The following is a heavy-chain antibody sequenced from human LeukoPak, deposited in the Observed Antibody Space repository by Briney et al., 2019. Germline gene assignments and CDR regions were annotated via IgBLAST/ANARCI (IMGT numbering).Heavy chain of an antibody. D-gene: IGHD6-19*01. Sequence: GGSLRLSCAASGFAFSTYTMNWVRQAPGKGLEWVSAISGSGGSTYYADSVKGRFTISRDNSKNTLYLQMNSLRAEDTAVYYCAKASSSHSSGWDTGGYFDYWGQGTLVTVSS. V-gene: IGHV3-23*01. CDR1: GFAFSTYT. CDR2: ISGSGGST. CDR3: AKASSSHSSGWDTGGYFDY. J-gene: IGHJ4*02.